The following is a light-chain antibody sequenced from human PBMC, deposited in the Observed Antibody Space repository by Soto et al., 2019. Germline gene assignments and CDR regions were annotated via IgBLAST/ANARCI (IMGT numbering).Light chain of an antibody. J-gene: IGLJ2*01. Sequence: QSALTQPASVSGSPGQSITISCTGTSSDVGSYNLVSWYQQLPGKAPKLMIYEGIKRPSGVSYRFSGSKSGNTASLTLSGRQAEYEADYFCCSYVGGSTAVVFGGGTKLTVL. CDR3: CSYVGGSTAVV. CDR2: EGI. V-gene: IGLV2-23*01. CDR1: SSDVGSYNL.